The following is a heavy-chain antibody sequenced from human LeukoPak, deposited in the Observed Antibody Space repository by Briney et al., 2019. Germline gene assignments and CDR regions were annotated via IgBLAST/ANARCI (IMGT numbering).Heavy chain of an antibody. V-gene: IGHV3-48*01. CDR2: ISSSSTI. J-gene: IGHJ4*02. D-gene: IGHD6-13*01. CDR3: ARVSGSSWYGHYFDY. CDR1: GFTFSSYS. Sequence: GGSLRLSCAASGFTFSSYSMNWVRQAPGKGLEWVSYISSSSTIYYADSVKGRSTISRDNAKNSLYLQMNSLRAEDTAVYYCARVSGSSWYGHYFDYWGQGTLVTVSS.